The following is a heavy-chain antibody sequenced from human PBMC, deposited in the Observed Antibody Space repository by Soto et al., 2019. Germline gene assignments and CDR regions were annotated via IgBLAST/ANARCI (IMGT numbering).Heavy chain of an antibody. CDR1: GGSISSGDYY. J-gene: IGHJ4*02. Sequence: QVQLQESGPGLVKPSQTLSLTCTVSGGSISSGDYYWSWIRQPPGKGLEWIGYIYYSGSTYYNPSLKSRVTISVDTSKKQFSLKLSSVSAADTAVYYCARDMVRGVIPTGFDYWGQGTLLTASS. CDR2: IYYSGST. D-gene: IGHD3-10*01. V-gene: IGHV4-30-4*01. CDR3: ARDMVRGVIPTGFDY.